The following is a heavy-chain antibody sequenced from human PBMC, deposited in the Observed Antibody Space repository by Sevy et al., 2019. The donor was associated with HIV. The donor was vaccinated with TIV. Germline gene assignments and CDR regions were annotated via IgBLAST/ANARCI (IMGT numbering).Heavy chain of an antibody. Sequence: GGSLRLSCAASGFSFTSYSMNWVRQAPGKGLEWVSTISGSGGYTYGADSVKGRFTISRDNSKNTVYLQMNSLTVEDTAMYYCAKEYSSGYSWGQGILVTVSS. J-gene: IGHJ4*02. D-gene: IGHD3-22*01. CDR2: ISGSGGYT. V-gene: IGHV3-23*01. CDR1: GFSFTSYS. CDR3: AKEYSSGYS.